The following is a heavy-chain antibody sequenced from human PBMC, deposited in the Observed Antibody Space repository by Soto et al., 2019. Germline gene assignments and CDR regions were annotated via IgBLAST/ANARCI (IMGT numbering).Heavy chain of an antibody. CDR2: ISAYNGNT. CDR1: GYTFTSYG. Sequence: SVKVSCKASGYTFTSYGISWVRQAPVQGLEWMGWISAYNGNTNYAQKLQGRVTMTTDTSTSTAYMELRSLRSDDTAVYYCAITNWNYVRGLDYYGMDVWGQGTTVTVSS. V-gene: IGHV1-18*04. D-gene: IGHD1-7*01. CDR3: AITNWNYVRGLDYYGMDV. J-gene: IGHJ6*02.